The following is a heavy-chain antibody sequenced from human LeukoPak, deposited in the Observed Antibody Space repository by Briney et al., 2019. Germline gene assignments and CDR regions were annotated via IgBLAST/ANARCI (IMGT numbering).Heavy chain of an antibody. J-gene: IGHJ4*02. D-gene: IGHD6-19*01. V-gene: IGHV6-1*01. Sequence: SQTLSVTCAISGDSVSSINGAWNWVRQSPSRGLEWLGRTYYRSKWYSDYAVPIQGRMSINPDTSKNQFTLHLFSVTPDDTGVYYCARDVATTGWYTFDYWGQGTRVTVSS. CDR1: GDSVSSINGA. CDR2: TYYRSKWYS. CDR3: ARDVATTGWYTFDY.